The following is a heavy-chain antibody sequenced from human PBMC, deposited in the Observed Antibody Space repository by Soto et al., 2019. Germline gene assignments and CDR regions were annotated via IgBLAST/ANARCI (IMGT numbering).Heavy chain of an antibody. J-gene: IGHJ5*01. CDR1: GFFYGIYA. CDR3: AKGKISTTTYTSFDS. V-gene: IGHV3-23*01. D-gene: IGHD1-26*01. Sequence: GGSLRLSCAASGFFYGIYAMHWVRQAPGKGLEWVSGISGSGGGGNTYSADSVKGRFTISRDNSKSTVFLHMNSLRAEDTAVYYCAKGKISTTTYTSFDSWGQGTLVTVSS. CDR2: ISGSGGGGNT.